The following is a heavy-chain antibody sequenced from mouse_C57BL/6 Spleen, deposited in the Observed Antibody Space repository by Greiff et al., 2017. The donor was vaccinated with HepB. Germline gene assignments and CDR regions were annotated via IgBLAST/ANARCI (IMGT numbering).Heavy chain of an antibody. CDR2: IWWDDDK. Sequence: QVTLKESGPGILQPSQTLSLSCSFSGFSLSTFGMGVGWIRQPSGKGLEWLAHIWWDDDKYYNPAQKSGLTISKDTSKNQVILKIANVDTADTATYYCARVYYSNFYWDFDVWGKGTTVTVSS. CDR3: ARVYYSNFYWDFDV. J-gene: IGHJ1*03. V-gene: IGHV8-8*01. D-gene: IGHD2-5*01. CDR1: GFSLSTFGMG.